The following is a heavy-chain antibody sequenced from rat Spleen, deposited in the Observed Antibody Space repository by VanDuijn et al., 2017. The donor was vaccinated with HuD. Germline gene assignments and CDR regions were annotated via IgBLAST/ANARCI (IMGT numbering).Heavy chain of an antibody. Sequence: EVQLVESGGGLVLPGRSLKLSCAASGFTFSDYNMAWVRQAPKKGLEWVATISYDGSSTYYRDSVKGRFTISRDYAKSTLYLQMNSLRSEDTATYYCARQEDYGGYSRDYFGYWGQGVVVTVSS. V-gene: IGHV5-7*01. CDR1: GFTFSDYN. J-gene: IGHJ2*01. CDR2: ISYDGSST. D-gene: IGHD1-11*01. CDR3: ARQEDYGGYSRDYFGY.